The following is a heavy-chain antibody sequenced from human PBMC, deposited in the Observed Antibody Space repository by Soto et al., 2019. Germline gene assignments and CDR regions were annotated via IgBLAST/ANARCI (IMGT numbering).Heavy chain of an antibody. CDR1: GFTFSSSA. V-gene: IGHV3-23*01. CDR3: AKSSTTVTTSYFDY. D-gene: IGHD4-17*01. Sequence: GGSLRLSCTASGFTFSSSAMSWVRQAPGKGLEWVSGISGSGGTTYYADSVKGRFTISRDNSKNTLYLQMNSLRAEDTSVYYCAKSSTTVTTSYFDYWGQETLVTVSS. CDR2: ISGSGGTT. J-gene: IGHJ4*02.